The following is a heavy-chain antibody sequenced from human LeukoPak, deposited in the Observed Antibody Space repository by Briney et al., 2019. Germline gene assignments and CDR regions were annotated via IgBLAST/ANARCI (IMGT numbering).Heavy chain of an antibody. Sequence: GGSLRLSCAASGLTFSSYEMNWVRQAPGKGLEWVSYISSSGSTMYYADSVKGRFTISRDNAKNSLYLQMNSLRAEDTAVYYCAREPIAPRLNYFDYWGQGTLVTVSS. J-gene: IGHJ4*02. V-gene: IGHV3-48*03. D-gene: IGHD6-6*01. CDR3: AREPIAPRLNYFDY. CDR1: GLTFSSYE. CDR2: ISSSGSTM.